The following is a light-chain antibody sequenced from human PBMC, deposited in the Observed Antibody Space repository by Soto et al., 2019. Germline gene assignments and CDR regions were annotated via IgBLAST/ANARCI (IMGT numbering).Light chain of an antibody. Sequence: IVLTQSPGTLSLSPGERTTLSCRASQSISRYLAWYQQKPGQGPRLLIYGTSSRATGIPDRFSGSGSGTDFTLTISRLEPEDLAVYYCQQYGSSPLTFGGGTKVDIK. CDR3: QQYGSSPLT. CDR1: QSISRY. J-gene: IGKJ4*01. CDR2: GTS. V-gene: IGKV3-20*01.